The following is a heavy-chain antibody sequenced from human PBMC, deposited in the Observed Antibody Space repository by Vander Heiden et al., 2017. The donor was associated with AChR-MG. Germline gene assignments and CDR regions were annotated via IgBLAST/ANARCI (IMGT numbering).Heavy chain of an antibody. Sequence: QVQLVQSGAEVKKPGASVKVSCTASGYTFPGYYMHWVRQAPGQGLEWMGWINPNSGGTNYAQKFQGWVTMTRDTSISTAYMELSRLRSDDTAVYYCARAERSSIAAHFDYWGQGTLVTVSS. CDR3: ARAERSSIAAHFDY. D-gene: IGHD6-6*01. J-gene: IGHJ4*02. CDR1: GYTFPGYY. CDR2: INPNSGGT. V-gene: IGHV1-2*04.